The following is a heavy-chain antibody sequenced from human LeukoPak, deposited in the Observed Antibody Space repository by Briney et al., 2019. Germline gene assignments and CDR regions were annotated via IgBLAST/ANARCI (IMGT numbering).Heavy chain of an antibody. CDR2: IYTSGST. Sequence: SETLSLTCTVSGASISSYYWSWVRQPAGEGLEWSGRIYTSGSTNYKPSLKSRVTMSVDTSKNQFSLKLTSVTAADTAVYYCARDGVENSSWYPLDSWGPGTLVTVSS. D-gene: IGHD6-13*01. CDR1: GASISSYY. CDR3: ARDGVENSSWYPLDS. J-gene: IGHJ4*02. V-gene: IGHV4-4*07.